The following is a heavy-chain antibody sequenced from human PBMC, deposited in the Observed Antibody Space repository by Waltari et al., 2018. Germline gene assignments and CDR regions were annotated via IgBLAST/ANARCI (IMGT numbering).Heavy chain of an antibody. Sequence: QVQLVESGGGVVQPGRSLRLSCAASGFSFSNYGMPWVRQAPGKGMGWVAVISDEVSNKFYADSWKGRFTIARDNSKNTLYLQMNSLRAEDTAVYYCAKDRAVGGYYMDVWGNGTTVTVSS. D-gene: IGHD6-19*01. CDR1: GFSFSNYG. CDR3: AKDRAVGGYYMDV. V-gene: IGHV3-30*18. J-gene: IGHJ6*03. CDR2: ISDEVSNK.